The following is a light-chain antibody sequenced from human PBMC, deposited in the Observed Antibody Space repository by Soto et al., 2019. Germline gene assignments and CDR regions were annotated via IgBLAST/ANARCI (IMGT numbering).Light chain of an antibody. CDR3: LLSDSGAGGV. CDR1: TGAVTSGHY. J-gene: IGLJ2*01. V-gene: IGLV7-46*01. CDR2: DTS. Sequence: QAVVTQEPSLTVSPGGTVTLTCGSSTGAVTSGHYPYWFQQKPGQAPRTLIYDTSNKHSWTPARFSGSLLGGKAALTLSGAQPEDEAEYYCLLSDSGAGGVFGGGTKLTVL.